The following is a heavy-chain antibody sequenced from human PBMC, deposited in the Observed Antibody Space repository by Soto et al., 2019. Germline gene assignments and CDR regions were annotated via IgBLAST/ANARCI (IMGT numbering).Heavy chain of an antibody. CDR2: INHSGST. J-gene: IGHJ4*02. V-gene: IGHV4-34*01. CDR1: GGSFSGYY. D-gene: IGHD1-1*01. CDR3: ARGGDWNDGGYVDY. Sequence: QVQLQQWGAGLLKPSETLSLTCAVYGGSFSGYYWSWIRQPPGKGLEWIGEINHSGSTNYNPSLKSRVTISVDTSKNQFSLKVSSVTAADTAVYYCARGGDWNDGGYVDYWGQGTLVTVSS.